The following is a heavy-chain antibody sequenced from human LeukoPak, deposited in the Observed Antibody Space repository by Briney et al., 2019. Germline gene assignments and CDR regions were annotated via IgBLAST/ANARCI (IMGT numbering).Heavy chain of an antibody. J-gene: IGHJ4*02. D-gene: IGHD1-26*01. CDR1: GFTFSSYA. Sequence: GGSLRLSCAASGFTFSSYAMSWVRQAPGKGLEWVSSISSSSSYIYYADSVKGRFTISRDNAKNSLYLQMNSLRAEDTAVYYCARARVGATAKFLDYWGQGTLVTVSS. CDR2: ISSSSSYI. CDR3: ARARVGATAKFLDY. V-gene: IGHV3-21*01.